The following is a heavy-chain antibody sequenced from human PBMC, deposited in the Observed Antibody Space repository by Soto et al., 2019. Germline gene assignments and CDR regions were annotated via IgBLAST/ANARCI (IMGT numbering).Heavy chain of an antibody. Sequence: PGGSLRLSCAAPGFTFSNYGMHWVRQAPGKGLEWVAVISDDGVSKYYADSVQGRFTISRDNSESAVFLQMNSLRPDDTALYFCARAYYFGSGTSYRLYYWAQGTQVTVSS. D-gene: IGHD3-10*01. V-gene: IGHV3-30*03. CDR1: GFTFSNYG. CDR2: ISDDGVSK. CDR3: ARAYYFGSGTSYRLYY. J-gene: IGHJ4*02.